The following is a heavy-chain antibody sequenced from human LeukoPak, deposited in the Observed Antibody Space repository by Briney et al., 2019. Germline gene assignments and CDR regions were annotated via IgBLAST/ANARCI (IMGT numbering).Heavy chain of an antibody. CDR3: ARDSLWFGESFGDAFDI. CDR1: GGSISSGSYY. CDR2: IYKSGST. V-gene: IGHV4-61*09. J-gene: IGHJ3*02. D-gene: IGHD3-10*01. Sequence: SETLSLTCTVSGGSISSGSYYCSWIRQPAGKGLEWIGHIYKSGSTNYNPSLKSRVTMSVDTSKNQFSLKLSSVTAADTAVYYCARDSLWFGESFGDAFDIWGQGTMVTVSS.